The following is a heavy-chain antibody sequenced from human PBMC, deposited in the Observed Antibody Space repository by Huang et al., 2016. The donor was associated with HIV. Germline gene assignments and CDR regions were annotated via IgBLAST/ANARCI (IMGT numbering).Heavy chain of an antibody. D-gene: IGHD3-10*01. CDR2: ISYVGNDK. CDR3: ARFGKRLPRLRGEDVIGDI. J-gene: IGHJ3*02. CDR1: GCTLSDYA. Sequence: QVQLVEFGGGVVQPGRSLRLSCAASGCTLSDYAFHWVRPARGKGLEWVVVISYVGNDKFYSDSVRGRFTISGDKFKNTLYLQMNSLRHEDTALYYCARFGKRLPRLRGEDVIGDIWGQGTMVIVSS. V-gene: IGHV3-30-3*01.